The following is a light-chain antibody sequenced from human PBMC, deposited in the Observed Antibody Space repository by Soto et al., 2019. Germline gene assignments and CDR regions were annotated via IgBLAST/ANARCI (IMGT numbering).Light chain of an antibody. J-gene: IGLJ2*01. Sequence: YELTQPPSVSVSPGQTASITCSGDRLGAKYACWYQQKPGQSPVLGIYQDSKRPSGIPERFSGYNSGNTATLTISGTQAMYEADYYCQAWDSSTVVFGGGTKLTVL. CDR3: QAWDSSTVV. V-gene: IGLV3-1*01. CDR2: QDS. CDR1: RLGAKY.